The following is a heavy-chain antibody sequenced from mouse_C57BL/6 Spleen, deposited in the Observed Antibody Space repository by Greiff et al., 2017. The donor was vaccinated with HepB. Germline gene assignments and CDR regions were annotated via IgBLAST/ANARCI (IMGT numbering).Heavy chain of an antibody. D-gene: IGHD1-1*01. J-gene: IGHJ1*03. V-gene: IGHV1-54*01. Sequence: VKLQESGAELVRPGTSVKVSCKASGYAFTNYLIEWVKQRPGQGLEWIGVINPGSGGTNYNEKFKGKATLTADKSSSTAYMQLSSLTSEDSAVYFCARSDYYGSSHWYFDVWGTGTTVTVSS. CDR3: ARSDYYGSSHWYFDV. CDR2: INPGSGGT. CDR1: GYAFTNYL.